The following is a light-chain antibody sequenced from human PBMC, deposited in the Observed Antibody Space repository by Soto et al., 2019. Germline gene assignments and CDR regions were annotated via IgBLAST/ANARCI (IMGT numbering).Light chain of an antibody. J-gene: IGKJ4*01. V-gene: IGKV1-9*01. CDR1: QGISSY. Sequence: DTQLTQSPSFLSASVGDRVTITCRASQGISSYLAWYQQKPEKAPKLLIYAASTLQSGVPSRFSGSGSGTEFTLTISSLQPEDFATYYCQQVNSYPLTFGGGTKVEIK. CDR3: QQVNSYPLT. CDR2: AAS.